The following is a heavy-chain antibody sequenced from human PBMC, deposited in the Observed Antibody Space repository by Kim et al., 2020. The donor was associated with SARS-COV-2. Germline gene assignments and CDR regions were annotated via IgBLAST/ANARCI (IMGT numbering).Heavy chain of an antibody. CDR2: IYYSGST. Sequence: SETLSLTCTVSGGSISSSSYYWGWIRQPPGKGLEWIGSIYYSGSTYYNPSLKSRVTISVDTSKNQFSLKLSSVTAADTAVYYCARSRITYYYDSSGYYHDYWGQGTLVTVSS. J-gene: IGHJ4*02. D-gene: IGHD3-22*01. CDR1: GGSISSSSYY. V-gene: IGHV4-39*07. CDR3: ARSRITYYYDSSGYYHDY.